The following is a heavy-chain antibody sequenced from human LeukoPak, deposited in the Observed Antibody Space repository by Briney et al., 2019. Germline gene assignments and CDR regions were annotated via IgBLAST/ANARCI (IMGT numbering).Heavy chain of an antibody. D-gene: IGHD3-22*01. J-gene: IGHJ4*02. CDR1: GFTFSSYW. CDR3: ARDRWDYDNPGFS. Sequence: PGGSLRLSCAASGFTFSSYWMSWVRQAPGKGLEWVANIKQDGSEKYYVDSVKGRFTISRDNAKNALYLQMNSLRAEDTAVYYCARDRWDYDNPGFSWGQGTLVTVSS. V-gene: IGHV3-7*01. CDR2: IKQDGSEK.